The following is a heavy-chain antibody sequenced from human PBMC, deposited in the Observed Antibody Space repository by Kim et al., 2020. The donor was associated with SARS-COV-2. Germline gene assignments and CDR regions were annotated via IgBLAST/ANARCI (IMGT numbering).Heavy chain of an antibody. Sequence: GGSLRLSCAASGFTFSDYYMSWIRQAPGKGLEWVSYISSSSSYTNYADSVKGRFTISRDNAKNSLYLQMNSLRAEDTAVYYCARIITIFGVVIKGMDVWGQGTTVTVSS. V-gene: IGHV3-11*06. J-gene: IGHJ6*02. D-gene: IGHD3-3*01. CDR2: ISSSSSYT. CDR3: ARIITIFGVVIKGMDV. CDR1: GFTFSDYY.